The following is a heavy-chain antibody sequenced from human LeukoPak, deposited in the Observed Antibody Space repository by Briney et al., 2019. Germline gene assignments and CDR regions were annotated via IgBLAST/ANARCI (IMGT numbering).Heavy chain of an antibody. CDR3: ARVSQSYYYGSGSWYFDY. J-gene: IGHJ4*02. D-gene: IGHD3-10*01. CDR1: GYSFSSYW. Sequence: HGESLKICCKGSGYSFSSYWICGGRQMAGKGLGWMGIIYPVVYNTKYSRSFQGQVTISADKSISTAYLQWSSLKAADTAMYYCARVSQSYYYGSGSWYFDYWGQGPLVTVSS. V-gene: IGHV5-51*01. CDR2: IYPVVYNT.